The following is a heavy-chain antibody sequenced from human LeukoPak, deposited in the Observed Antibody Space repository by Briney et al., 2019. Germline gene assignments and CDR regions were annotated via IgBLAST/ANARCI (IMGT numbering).Heavy chain of an antibody. V-gene: IGHV3-49*04. CDR2: IRSKTYGGTT. Sequence: GGSLRLSCAASGFSFSNFAMTWVRQAPGKGLEWVGFIRSKTYGGTTEYAASVKGRFTISRDDSKSIAYLQMNSLKTEDTAVYYCTRAVAHLDYWGQGTLVTVSS. CDR3: TRAVAHLDY. D-gene: IGHD4-23*01. J-gene: IGHJ4*02. CDR1: GFSFSNFA.